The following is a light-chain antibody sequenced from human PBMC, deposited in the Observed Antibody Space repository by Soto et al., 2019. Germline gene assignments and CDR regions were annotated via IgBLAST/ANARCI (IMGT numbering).Light chain of an antibody. CDR1: QRASTY. V-gene: IGKV3-20*01. CDR2: GAS. CDR3: QQYETSPWT. Sequence: EIVLTQSPDTLSLSPGERATLSCRASQRASTYLASYQQKPGQAPRLVMYGASNRATDIPDRFTGSGSGTDFTLTINSLEPEDFAVYYCQQYETSPWTFGQGTRVDIK. J-gene: IGKJ1*01.